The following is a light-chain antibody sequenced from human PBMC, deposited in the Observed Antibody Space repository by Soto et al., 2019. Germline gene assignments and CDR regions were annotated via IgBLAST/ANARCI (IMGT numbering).Light chain of an antibody. V-gene: IGKV3-20*01. CDR3: QQYGSSPGT. CDR1: QSVSSSY. J-gene: IGKJ1*01. Sequence: EIVLTQSPGTLSLSPGERATLSCRASQSVSSSYLAWYQQKPGQAPRLLIYGASSRATGIPDRFSGSGSGTDFTLTIGRLEPEDFAVYYGQQYGSSPGTFGQGTKVEIK. CDR2: GAS.